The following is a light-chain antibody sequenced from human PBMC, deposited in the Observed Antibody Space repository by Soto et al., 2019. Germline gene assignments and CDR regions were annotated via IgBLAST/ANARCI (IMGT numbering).Light chain of an antibody. V-gene: IGKV3-20*01. CDR3: QQYRSSPALT. CDR2: GAS. CDR1: QSVSSSY. J-gene: IGKJ4*01. Sequence: EIVLTQSPGTLSLSPGERATLSCRASQSVSSSYLAWYQQKPGQAPRLLIYGASSRSTGIPDRFSGSGSGTDVTLTISRLEPEDLTVYYCQQYRSSPALTFDGGTKVEIK.